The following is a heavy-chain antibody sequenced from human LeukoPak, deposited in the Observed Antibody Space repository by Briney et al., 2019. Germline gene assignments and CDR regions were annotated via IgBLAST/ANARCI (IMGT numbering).Heavy chain of an antibody. CDR2: IYYSGST. CDR1: GGSISSYY. CDR3: AREYSSGWHDAFDI. V-gene: IGHV4-59*01. Sequence: SETLSLTCTVSGGSISSYYWSWIRQPPGKGLEWIGYIYYSGSTNYNPSLKSRVTISVDTSKNQFSLKLSSVTAADTAVHYCAREYSSGWHDAFDIWGQGTMVTVSS. D-gene: IGHD6-19*01. J-gene: IGHJ3*02.